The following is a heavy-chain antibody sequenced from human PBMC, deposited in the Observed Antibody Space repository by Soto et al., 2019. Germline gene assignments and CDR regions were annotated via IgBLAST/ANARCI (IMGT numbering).Heavy chain of an antibody. Sequence: NPSETLSLXCTVSGCSISSYYWSWIRQPPGKGLEWIGYIYYSGSTNYNPSLKSRVTISVDTSKNQFSLKLSSVTAADTAVYYCARERVPAAKQTNLSSSSGMDVWGQGTTVTVSS. J-gene: IGHJ6*02. V-gene: IGHV4-59*01. CDR1: GCSISSYY. D-gene: IGHD2-2*01. CDR3: ARERVPAAKQTNLSSSSGMDV. CDR2: IYYSGST.